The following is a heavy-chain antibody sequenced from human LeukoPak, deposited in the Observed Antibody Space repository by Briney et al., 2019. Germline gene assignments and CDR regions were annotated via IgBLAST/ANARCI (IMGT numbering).Heavy chain of an antibody. V-gene: IGHV3-21*01. J-gene: IGHJ4*02. D-gene: IGHD6-19*01. Sequence: GGSLRLSCAASGFTFSSYSMNWVRQAPGKGLEWVSSISSSSSYIYYADSVKGRFTISRDNAKNTLYLQMNSLRAEDTAVYYCARERSGWLFDYWGQGTLVTVSS. CDR2: ISSSSSYI. CDR1: GFTFSSYS. CDR3: ARERSGWLFDY.